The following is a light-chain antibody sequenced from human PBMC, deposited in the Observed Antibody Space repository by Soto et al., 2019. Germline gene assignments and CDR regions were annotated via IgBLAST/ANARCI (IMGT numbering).Light chain of an antibody. CDR2: GAS. J-gene: IGKJ1*01. CDR1: QSLDSKT. Sequence: EIVLTQSPGTLSLSPGERVTLSCRASQSLDSKTLNWYQQKPGQSPRLLIYGASRRATGIPDRISGSGSGTDFTLAISRLEAEDFAVYFYHHCVNFLWTFGQGTKIEI. CDR3: HHCVNFLWT. V-gene: IGKV3-20*01.